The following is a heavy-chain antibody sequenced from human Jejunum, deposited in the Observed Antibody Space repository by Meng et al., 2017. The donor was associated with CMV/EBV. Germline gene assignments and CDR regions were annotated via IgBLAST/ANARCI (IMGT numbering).Heavy chain of an antibody. CDR1: SLSTYY. D-gene: IGHD2-2*01. Sequence: SLSTYYWSWFRQPPGKPLEWIGYVHYRGSANYNPSLTSRVTIVVDTSRNQFSLKVSSVTAADTAVYYCARMGSSTTSRRRYAMDVWGQGTTVTVSS. CDR3: ARMGSSTTSRRRYAMDV. V-gene: IGHV4-59*01. CDR2: VHYRGSA. J-gene: IGHJ6*02.